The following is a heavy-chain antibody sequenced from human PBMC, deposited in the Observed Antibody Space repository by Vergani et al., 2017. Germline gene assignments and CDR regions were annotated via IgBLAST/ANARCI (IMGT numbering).Heavy chain of an antibody. CDR3: ARDLRSPHYGMDL. CDR1: GFAFNSFS. Sequence: EVQLVESGGRLVEPGGSLRLSCVASGFAFNSFSFTWVRQDPGKGLEWISFMTYSETYIKYADSVRGRFTISRDNAKSSLYLQMNNLRVEDTAVYYCARDLRSPHYGMDLWGQGTTVTVSS. V-gene: IGHV3-21*06. CDR2: MTYSETYI. J-gene: IGHJ6*02.